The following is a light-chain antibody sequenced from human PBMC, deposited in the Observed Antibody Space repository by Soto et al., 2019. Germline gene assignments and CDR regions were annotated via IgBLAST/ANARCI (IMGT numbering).Light chain of an antibody. CDR1: SSNIGSNT. J-gene: IGLJ1*01. Sequence: QSVLTQPPSASGTPGQRVTISCSGSSSNIGSNTVNWYQQLPGTAPKLLIYTNDQRPSGVPDRFSGSKSGTSASLAISGLQFEDEADYHCSSWDDNLDAEAFGPGTKVTVL. CDR2: TND. CDR3: SSWDDNLDAEA. V-gene: IGLV1-44*01.